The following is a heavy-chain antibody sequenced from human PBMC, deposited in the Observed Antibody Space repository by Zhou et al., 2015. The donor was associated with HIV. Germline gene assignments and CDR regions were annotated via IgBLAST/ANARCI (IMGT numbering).Heavy chain of an antibody. CDR3: AKDRMETAVGYYNHYYGMDV. CDR1: GYMFTGYD. D-gene: IGHD2-21*02. CDR2: MNPNSHNT. V-gene: IGHV1-8*02. Sequence: QVQLVQSGAEVKKPGASVKVSCKASGYMFTGYDINWVRQAPGQGLEWMGWMNPNSHNTVYSRKFQGRVTMTTDTSTRTAYMELRSLRSDDTAVYYCAKDRMETAVGYYNHYYGMDVWGQGTTVTVSS. J-gene: IGHJ6*02.